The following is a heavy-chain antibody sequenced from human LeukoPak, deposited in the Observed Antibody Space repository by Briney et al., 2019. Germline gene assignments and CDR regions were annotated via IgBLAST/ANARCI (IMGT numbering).Heavy chain of an antibody. CDR2: MKPHSGNT. D-gene: IGHD3-9*01. J-gene: IGHJ6*02. V-gene: IGHV1-8*01. CDR1: GDTFSRDD. CDR3: ARGKYYDILTGYSIWEDYYYYAMDV. Sequence: ASVKVSCKVSGDTFSRDDINWVRQATGQGLEWMGWMKPHSGNTGSAQKFQDRVTMSMDTSTNTAYMELSSLTSEDTAVYYCARGKYYDILTGYSIWEDYYYYAMDVWGQGTTVAVSS.